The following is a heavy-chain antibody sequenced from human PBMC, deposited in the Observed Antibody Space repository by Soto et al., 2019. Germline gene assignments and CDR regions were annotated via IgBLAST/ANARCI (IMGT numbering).Heavy chain of an antibody. CDR3: VRVRRAIQLWPYNWFDP. V-gene: IGHV4-30-4*01. CDR1: GGSISSGDYY. Sequence: QVQLQESGPGLVKPSQTLSLTCTVSGGSISSGDYYWSWIRQPPGKGLEWIGYIYYSGSTYYNPSLKSRVTISVETSKNEFSLKLSSATAADTAVYYCVRVRRAIQLWPYNWFDPWGQGTLVTVSS. D-gene: IGHD5-18*01. J-gene: IGHJ5*02. CDR2: IYYSGST.